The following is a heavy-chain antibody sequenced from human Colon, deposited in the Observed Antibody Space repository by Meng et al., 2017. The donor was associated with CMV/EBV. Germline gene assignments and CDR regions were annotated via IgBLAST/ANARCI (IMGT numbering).Heavy chain of an antibody. J-gene: IGHJ4*02. Sequence: QVQLEKAGVGVKKPGSSVKVSCKASKGTFTSYTISWVRQGPGQGFEWVGGIITISGTTDYAQKFQGRVTITADESTSTAYMKLSNLRSEDTAIYYCARVICGGDCYLDYWGRGTLVTVFS. CDR1: KGTFTSYT. CDR2: IITISGTT. V-gene: IGHV1-69*12. CDR3: ARVICGGDCYLDY. D-gene: IGHD2-21*02.